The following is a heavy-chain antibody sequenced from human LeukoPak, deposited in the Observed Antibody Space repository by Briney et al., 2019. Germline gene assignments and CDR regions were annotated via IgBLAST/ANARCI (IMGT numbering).Heavy chain of an antibody. V-gene: IGHV4-30-2*01. D-gene: IGHD6-6*01. CDR3: ARDNSSPSRFQH. J-gene: IGHJ1*01. CDR2: IYHSGST. Sequence: PSQTLSLTCTVSGGSISSGGYYWSWIRQPPGKGLEWIGYIYHSGSTYYNPSLKSRVTISVDRSKNQFSLKLSSVTVADTAVYYCARDNSSPSRFQHWGQGTLVTVSS. CDR1: GGSISSGGYY.